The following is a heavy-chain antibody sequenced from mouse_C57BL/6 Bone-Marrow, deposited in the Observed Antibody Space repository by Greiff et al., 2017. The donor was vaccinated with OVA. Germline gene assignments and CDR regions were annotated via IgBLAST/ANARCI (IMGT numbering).Heavy chain of an antibody. D-gene: IGHD1-1*01. J-gene: IGHJ1*03. CDR3: ARSYYVDWYFDV. CDR1: GYTFTGYW. V-gene: IGHV1-9*01. CDR2: ILPGSGST. Sequence: QVQLQQSGAELMKPGASVKLSCKATGYTFTGYWIEWVKQRPGHGLEWIGEILPGSGSTNYNEKFKGKATFTADTSSNKAYMQLSSLTAEVSAIYYGARSYYVDWYFDVWGTGTTVTVSS.